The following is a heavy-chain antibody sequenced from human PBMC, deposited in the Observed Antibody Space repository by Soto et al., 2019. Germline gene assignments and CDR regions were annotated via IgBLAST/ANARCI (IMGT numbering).Heavy chain of an antibody. CDR2: ISAYNGNT. J-gene: IGHJ4*02. D-gene: IGHD4-17*01. CDR1: CYTFTSYG. V-gene: IGHV1-18*04. CDR3: ATSYGGYFDY. Sequence: ASGKVSCEGSCYTFTSYGISWVRQAPGQGLEWMGWISAYNGNTNYAQKLQGRVTMTTDTSTSTAYMELRSLRSDDTAVYYCATSYGGYFDYWGQGTLVTVSS.